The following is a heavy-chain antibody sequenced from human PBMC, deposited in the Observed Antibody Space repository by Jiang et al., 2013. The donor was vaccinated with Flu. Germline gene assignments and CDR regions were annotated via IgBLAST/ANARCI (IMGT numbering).Heavy chain of an antibody. CDR3: AGLFTRAVSEYFFDS. J-gene: IGHJ4*02. CDR2: IIPKLGIT. Sequence: GAEVKKPGSSVKVSCKASGGTFSSYAISWVRQAPGQGLEWMGGIIPKLGITNYAQKFQGRVTITADESTSTASMELSSLRSEDTAVYYCAGLFTRAVSEYFFDSWGQGTLVTVSS. V-gene: IGHV1-69*01. CDR1: GGTFSSYA. D-gene: IGHD6-19*01.